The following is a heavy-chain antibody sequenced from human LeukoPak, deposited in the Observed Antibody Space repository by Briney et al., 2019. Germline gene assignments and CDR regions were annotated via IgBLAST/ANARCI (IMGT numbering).Heavy chain of an antibody. CDR2: INHSGSK. Sequence: SETLSLTCAVYGGTFSGYYWSWIRQPPGKGLEGMGEINHSGSKNYKPPLKSRVTISVDTSKNQFSLKLSSVTAADTAVYYCARGLKVVGYSYGLSNRVTYFDYWGQGTLVTVSS. J-gene: IGHJ4*02. V-gene: IGHV4-34*01. CDR1: GGTFSGYY. D-gene: IGHD5-18*01. CDR3: ARGLKVVGYSYGLSNRVTYFDY.